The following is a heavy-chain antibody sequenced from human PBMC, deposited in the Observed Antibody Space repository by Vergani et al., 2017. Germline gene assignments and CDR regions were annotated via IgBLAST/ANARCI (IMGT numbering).Heavy chain of an antibody. V-gene: IGHV1-69*02. CDR3: ARGGGGSELSGMDV. CDR1: GGTFSSYT. D-gene: IGHD2-15*01. Sequence: QVQLVQSGAEVKKPGSSVKVSCKASGGTFSSYTISWVRQAPGQGLEWMGRIIPILGIANYAQKFQGRVTITADKSTSTAYMELSSLRSEDTAGYYCARGGGGSELSGMDVWGQGTTVTVSS. J-gene: IGHJ6*02. CDR2: IIPILGIA.